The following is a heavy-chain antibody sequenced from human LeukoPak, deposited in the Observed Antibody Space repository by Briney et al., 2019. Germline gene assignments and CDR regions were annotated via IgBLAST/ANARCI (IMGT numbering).Heavy chain of an antibody. V-gene: IGHV4-38-2*02. CDR2: IYHTGTT. CDR3: ASPAAMSYYYMDV. J-gene: IGHJ6*03. D-gene: IGHD2-2*01. CDR1: GYSISSGYY. Sequence: SETLSLTCSVSGYSISSGYYWGWIRQAPGKGLEWVGTIYHTGTTYHNPFLKSRVTISVHTSTNQFSLRLNSVTAADTAVYYCASPAAMSYYYMDVWGKGTTVTVSS.